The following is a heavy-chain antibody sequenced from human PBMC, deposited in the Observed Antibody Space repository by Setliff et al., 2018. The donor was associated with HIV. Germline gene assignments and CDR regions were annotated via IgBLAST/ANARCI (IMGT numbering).Heavy chain of an antibody. CDR1: GFTFSRFW. D-gene: IGHD3-3*01. Sequence: PGGSLRLSCVASGFTFSRFWMHWVRQVPGKGLLWVSRIHPDGTRATFADSVKGRFTISRDNAKNSVYLQMNNLRAEDTALYYCARVEIYNFWSGYTYYFDYWGQGTLVTVSS. CDR3: ARVEIYNFWSGYTYYFDY. J-gene: IGHJ4*02. CDR2: IHPDGTRA. V-gene: IGHV3-74*01.